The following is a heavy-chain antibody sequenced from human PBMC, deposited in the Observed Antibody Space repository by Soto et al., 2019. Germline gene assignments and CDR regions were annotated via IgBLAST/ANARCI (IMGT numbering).Heavy chain of an antibody. CDR1: GCTFINYG. J-gene: IGHJ6*02. CDR3: ARDIESVTAKHFFYYYAMDV. Sequence: SLKVCFKASGCTFINYGLNWARQSRGQGLEWMGWVSANNGHTNYAQNLQGRVSMTTDTSTSTAYMELRGLTFDDTAVYYCARDIESVTAKHFFYYYAMDVWGQGTTVTVSS. CDR2: VSANNGHT. D-gene: IGHD2-8*01. V-gene: IGHV1-18*01.